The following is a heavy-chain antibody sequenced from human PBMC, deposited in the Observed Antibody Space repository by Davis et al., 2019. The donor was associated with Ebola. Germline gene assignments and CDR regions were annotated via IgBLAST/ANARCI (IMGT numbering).Heavy chain of an antibody. V-gene: IGHV3-48*04. CDR3: ARGVTGAY. CDR2: ISSSGRTI. J-gene: IGHJ4*02. CDR1: GFTFSSYW. Sequence: GGSLRLSCAASGFTFSSYWMSWVRQAPGKGLEWVSYISSSGRTIYYADSVKGRFTISRDNAKNSLYLQMNSLRAEDTAVYYCARGVTGAYWGQGTLVTVSS. D-gene: IGHD1-1*01.